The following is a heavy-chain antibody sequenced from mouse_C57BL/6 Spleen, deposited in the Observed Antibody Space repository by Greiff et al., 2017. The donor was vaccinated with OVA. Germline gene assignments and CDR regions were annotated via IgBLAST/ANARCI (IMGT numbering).Heavy chain of an antibody. J-gene: IGHJ2*01. Sequence: VQLQQSGPELVKPGASVKISCKASGYTFTDYYMNWVKQSHGKSLEWIGDINPNNGGTSYNQKFKGKATLTVDKSSSTAYMELRSLTSEDSAVYYCARTTAQGYFDYWGQGTTLTVAS. D-gene: IGHD3-2*02. CDR3: ARTTAQGYFDY. V-gene: IGHV1-26*01. CDR2: INPNNGGT. CDR1: GYTFTDYY.